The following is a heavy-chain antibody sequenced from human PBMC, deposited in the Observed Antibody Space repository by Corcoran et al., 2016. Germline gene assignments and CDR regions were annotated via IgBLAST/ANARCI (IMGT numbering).Heavy chain of an antibody. CDR3: ARRGDNNYNYDY. CDR1: GASISSSGYY. J-gene: IGHJ4*02. Sequence: QLQLQESGPGLVKPSETLSLTCGVSGASISSSGYYWGWIRQPPGMGLEWIGSIHYSGSTYYNPSLKSRVTIFIETSNNQFSLKLSSVTAADTAVYYGARRGDNNYNYDYWGQGTLVTVSS. V-gene: IGHV4-39*01. D-gene: IGHD4-4*01. CDR2: IHYSGST.